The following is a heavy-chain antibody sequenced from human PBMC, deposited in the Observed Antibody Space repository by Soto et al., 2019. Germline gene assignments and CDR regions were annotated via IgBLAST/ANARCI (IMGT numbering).Heavy chain of an antibody. CDR1: GFTFSSYS. CDR3: ARDLISDFWSGYYYYGMDV. Sequence: GGSLRLSCAASGFTFSSYSMNWVRQAPGKGLEWVSSISSSSSYIYYADSVKGRFTISRDNAKNSLYLQMNSLRAEDTAVYYCARDLISDFWSGYYYYGMDVWGQGTTVTVSS. J-gene: IGHJ6*02. CDR2: ISSSSSYI. D-gene: IGHD3-3*01. V-gene: IGHV3-21*01.